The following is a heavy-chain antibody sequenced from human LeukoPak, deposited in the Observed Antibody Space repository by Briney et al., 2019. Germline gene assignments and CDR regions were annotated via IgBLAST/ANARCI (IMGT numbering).Heavy chain of an antibody. V-gene: IGHV3-30*04. J-gene: IGHJ4*02. Sequence: PGRSLRLSCAASGFTFSGYAMHWVRQAPGKGLEWVAVISYDGSNKYYADSVKGRFTTSRDNSKNTLYLQMNSLRAEDTAVYYCAREEYSYEYYFDYWGQGTLVTVSS. D-gene: IGHD5-18*01. CDR3: AREEYSYEYYFDY. CDR1: GFTFSGYA. CDR2: ISYDGSNK.